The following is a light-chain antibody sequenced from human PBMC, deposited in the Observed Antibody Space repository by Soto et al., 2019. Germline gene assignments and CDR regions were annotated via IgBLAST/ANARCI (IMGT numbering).Light chain of an antibody. CDR3: QQADSFPFT. CDR2: VAS. Sequence: DIQLTQSPSSVSASVGDRVTITCRANQDIGTWLAWYQQKPGKAPKLLIYVASNLPSGVPSRFSGAGSGTDFNLTITSLQPEDFATYHCQQADSFPFTFGPGTKVDFK. CDR1: QDIGTW. J-gene: IGKJ3*01. V-gene: IGKV1-12*01.